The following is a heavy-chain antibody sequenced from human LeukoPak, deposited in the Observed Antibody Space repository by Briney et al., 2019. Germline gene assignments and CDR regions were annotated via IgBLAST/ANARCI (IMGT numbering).Heavy chain of an antibody. CDR3: AKDFGSGSYSPNIYGMDV. Sequence: GGPLRLSCAASGFTFSSYAMSWVRQAPGKGLEWVSAISGSGGSTYYADSVKGRFTISRDNSKNTLYLQMNSLRAEDTAVYYCAKDFGSGSYSPNIYGMDVWGQGTTVTVSS. CDR1: GFTFSSYA. V-gene: IGHV3-23*01. J-gene: IGHJ6*02. CDR2: ISGSGGST. D-gene: IGHD3-10*01.